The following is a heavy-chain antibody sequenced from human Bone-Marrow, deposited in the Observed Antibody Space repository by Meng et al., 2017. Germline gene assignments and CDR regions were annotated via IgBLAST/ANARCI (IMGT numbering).Heavy chain of an antibody. V-gene: IGHV1-69*01. CDR2: IIPIFGTA. CDR1: GGTFSSYA. D-gene: IGHD5-18*01. CDR3: ARIPFRRIQGSFWFDP. Sequence: QVQLVQSGAGVKKPGSSVKVSCKASGGTFSSYAISWVRQAPGQGLEWMGGIIPIFGTANYAQKFQGRVTITADESTSTAYMELSSLRSEDTAVYYCARIPFRRIQGSFWFDPWGQGTLVTVSS. J-gene: IGHJ5*02.